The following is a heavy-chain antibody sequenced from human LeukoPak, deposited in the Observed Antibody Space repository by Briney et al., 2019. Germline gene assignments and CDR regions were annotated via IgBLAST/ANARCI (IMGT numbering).Heavy chain of an antibody. V-gene: IGHV1-18*01. CDR3: AKGSRLGATVTGYYYYYGMDV. CDR1: GYTFTSYG. D-gene: IGHD4-11*01. CDR2: ISAYSGNT. Sequence: ASVKVSCKASGYTFTSYGISWVRQAPGQGLEWMGWISAYSGNTNYAQKLQGRVTMTTDTSTSTAYMELRSLRSDGTAVYYCAKGSRLGATVTGYYYYYGMDVWGQGTTVTVSS. J-gene: IGHJ6*02.